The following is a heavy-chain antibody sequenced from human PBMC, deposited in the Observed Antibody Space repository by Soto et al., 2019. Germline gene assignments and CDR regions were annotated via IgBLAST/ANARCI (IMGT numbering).Heavy chain of an antibody. CDR1: GYSFTSYG. J-gene: IGHJ4*02. Sequence: ASVKVSCKASGYSFTSYGINWVRQAPGQGLEWMGWISAKHGNTHYAQKLQGRVTMTTDTSTSTAYMELRSLRSDDTAVYYCARDTTPITGTTSIDYWGQGTLVTVSS. CDR3: ARDTTPITGTTSIDY. V-gene: IGHV1-18*01. CDR2: ISAKHGNT. D-gene: IGHD1-7*01.